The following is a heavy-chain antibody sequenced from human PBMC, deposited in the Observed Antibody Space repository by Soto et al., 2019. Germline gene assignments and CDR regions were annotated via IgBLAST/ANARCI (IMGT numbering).Heavy chain of an antibody. J-gene: IGHJ4*02. CDR2: ISSGTGYT. CDR3: VTYFDY. D-gene: IGHD1-20*01. Sequence: PGGSLRLSCAASGFTFSSYTMNWVRQAPGKGLEWVSSISSGTGYTYHADSVKGRFTISRDNAKNSLYLQMNSLRVEDTAVYYCVTYFDYWGPGTLVTVSS. V-gene: IGHV3-21*06. CDR1: GFTFSSYT.